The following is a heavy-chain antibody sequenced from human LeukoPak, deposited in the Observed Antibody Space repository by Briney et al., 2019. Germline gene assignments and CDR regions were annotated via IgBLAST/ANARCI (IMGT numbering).Heavy chain of an antibody. Sequence: SETLSLTCTVSGGSISSYYWIWIEQPPGKGLEWIGYIYYCGSTNYNPSLKSRVTISVDTSKNQFSLKLSSVTAADTAVYYCARVRYYGSGSYLAYGMDVWGQGTTVTVSS. D-gene: IGHD3-10*01. V-gene: IGHV4-59*01. J-gene: IGHJ6*02. CDR1: GGSISSYY. CDR3: ARVRYYGSGSYLAYGMDV. CDR2: IYYCGST.